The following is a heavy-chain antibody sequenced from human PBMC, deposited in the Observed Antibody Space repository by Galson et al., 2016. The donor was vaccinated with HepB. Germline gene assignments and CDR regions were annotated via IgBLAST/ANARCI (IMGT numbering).Heavy chain of an antibody. V-gene: IGHV3-23*01. D-gene: IGHD3-3*01. CDR1: GFTFSNYA. CDR3: AKDVGYDFWSGSYSPFDY. J-gene: IGHJ4*02. Sequence: SLRLSCAASGFTFSNYAMNWVRQAPGKGPEWVSAISGISDRTYYADSVKDRFTISRDNSKNTLYLQMNSLRAEDTAVYYCAKDVGYDFWSGSYSPFDYWGQGTLVTVSS. CDR2: ISGISDRT.